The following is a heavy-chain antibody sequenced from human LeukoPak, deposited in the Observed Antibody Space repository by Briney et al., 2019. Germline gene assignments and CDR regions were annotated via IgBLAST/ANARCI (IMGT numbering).Heavy chain of an antibody. J-gene: IGHJ3*02. CDR2: IYYSGST. V-gene: IGHV4-59*01. CDR3: ARGLLSRAFDI. Sequence: PSETLSLTCTVSGGSISSYYWSWIQQPPGKGLEWIGYIYYSGSTNYNPSLKSRVTISVDTSKNQFSLKLSSVTAADTAVYYCARGLLSRAFDIWGQGTMVTVSS. CDR1: GGSISSYY. D-gene: IGHD2-2*01.